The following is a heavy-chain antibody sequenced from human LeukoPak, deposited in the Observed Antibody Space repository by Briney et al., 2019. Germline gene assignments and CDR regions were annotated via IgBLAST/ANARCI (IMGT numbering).Heavy chain of an antibody. V-gene: IGHV3-53*01. CDR1: GFTVSSNY. D-gene: IGHD3-22*01. J-gene: IGHJ3*02. CDR3: ARDAVSGDAFDI. CDR2: IYSGGST. Sequence: GGSLRLSCAASGFTVSSNYMSCVRQAQGKGLEWVSVIYSGGSTYYADSVKGRFTISRDNSKNTLYLQMNSLGAEDTAVYYCARDAVSGDAFDIWGQGTMVTVSS.